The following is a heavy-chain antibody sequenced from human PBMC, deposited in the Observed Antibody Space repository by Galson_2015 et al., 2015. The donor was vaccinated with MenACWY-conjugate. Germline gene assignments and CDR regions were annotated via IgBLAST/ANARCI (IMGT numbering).Heavy chain of an antibody. CDR3: ARDGGGSYLYYFDY. CDR2: IYYSGST. V-gene: IGHV4-39*07. Sequence: SETLSLTCTVSGGSISSSSYYWGWIRQPPGKGLEWIGNIYYSGSTYYNPSLKSRVTISVDTSKNQFSLKLSSVTAADTAVYYCARDGGGSYLYYFDYWGQGTLVTVSS. D-gene: IGHD1-26*01. J-gene: IGHJ4*02. CDR1: GGSISSSSYY.